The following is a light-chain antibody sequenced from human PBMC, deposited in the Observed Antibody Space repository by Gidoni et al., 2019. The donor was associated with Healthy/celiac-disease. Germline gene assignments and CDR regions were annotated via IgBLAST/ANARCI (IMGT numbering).Light chain of an antibody. CDR1: QSVLYSSNNKNY. J-gene: IGKJ4*01. CDR3: QQYYSTPLT. V-gene: IGKV4-1*01. Sequence: DIVMTQSPDSLAGSLGERATIHCKSSQSVLYSSNNKNYLAWYQQKPGQPPKLLIYSASTRESGVPDRFSGSGSGTDFTLTISILQAEVVAVYYCQQYYSTPLTFGGGTKVEIK. CDR2: SAS.